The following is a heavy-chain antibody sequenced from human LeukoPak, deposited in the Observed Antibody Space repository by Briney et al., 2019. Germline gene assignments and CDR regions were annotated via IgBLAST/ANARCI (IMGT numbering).Heavy chain of an antibody. D-gene: IGHD4-23*01. CDR3: ARGRFDYGGYFDY. Sequence: SETLSLTCTVSGGSISSYYWSWIRQPPGKGLEWIGYIYYSGSTNYNPSLKSRVIISVDTSKNQFSLKLSSVTAADTAVYYCARGRFDYGGYFDYWGQGTLVTVSS. V-gene: IGHV4-59*01. CDR2: IYYSGST. J-gene: IGHJ4*02. CDR1: GGSISSYY.